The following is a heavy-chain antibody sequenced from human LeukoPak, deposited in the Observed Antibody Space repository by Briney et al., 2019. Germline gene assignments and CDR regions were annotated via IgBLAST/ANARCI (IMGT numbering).Heavy chain of an antibody. D-gene: IGHD3-16*01. CDR3: ARGSSYGFSMGY. V-gene: IGHV1-18*01. Sequence: ASVKVSCKASGYTFTSYGINWVRQAPGQGLEWMGWISTYNGDTNYAQKLQGRVTMATDTSTSTAYMELRSLRSDDTAVYYCARGSSYGFSMGYWGQGTLVTVSS. CDR1: GYTFTSYG. J-gene: IGHJ4*02. CDR2: ISTYNGDT.